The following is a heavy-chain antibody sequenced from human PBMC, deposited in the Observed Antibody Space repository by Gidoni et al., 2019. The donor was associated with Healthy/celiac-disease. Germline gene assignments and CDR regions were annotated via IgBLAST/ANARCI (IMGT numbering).Heavy chain of an antibody. CDR2: IYYSGSP. D-gene: IGHD4-17*01. Sequence: QVQLQESGPGLVTPSQTLSLTCTVAGGPISSGGYYWSWIRQHPGKGLEWIGYIYYSGSPYYNPSLKSRVTISVDTSKNQFSLKLSSVTAADTAVYYCARDLYGGNVDYWGQGTLVTVSS. CDR1: GGPISSGGYY. J-gene: IGHJ4*02. V-gene: IGHV4-31*03. CDR3: ARDLYGGNVDY.